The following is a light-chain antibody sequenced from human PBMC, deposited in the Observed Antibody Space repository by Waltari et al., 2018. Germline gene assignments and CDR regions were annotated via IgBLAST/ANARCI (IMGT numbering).Light chain of an antibody. J-gene: IGLJ2*01. CDR2: SNN. CDR1: SSNIGGNT. CDR3: AAWDDSLGGPYVV. V-gene: IGLV1-44*01. Sequence: QSVLTPPPSASGTPGQRVTISCSGSSSNIGGNTVNWYQPLPGPAPNLLIYSNNRRPSGVPDRFSGSKSGTSASLAISGLQSEDEADYYCAAWDDSLGGPYVVFGGGTKLTVL.